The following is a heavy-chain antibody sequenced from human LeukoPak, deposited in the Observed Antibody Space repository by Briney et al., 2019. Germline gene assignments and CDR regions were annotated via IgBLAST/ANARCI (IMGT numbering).Heavy chain of an antibody. CDR2: INPSGGST. V-gene: IGHV1-46*01. D-gene: IGHD3-10*01. CDR1: GYTFTSYY. CDR3: ARVPTYYYGSGSYRHFDY. Sequence: VSVTVSCKASGYTFTSYYMHWVRQAPGQGLEWMGIINPSGGSTIYAQTFQGRVTMTRDMSTITVYMELSSLRSEDTAVYYCARVPTYYYGSGSYRHFDYWGQGTLVTVSS. J-gene: IGHJ4*02.